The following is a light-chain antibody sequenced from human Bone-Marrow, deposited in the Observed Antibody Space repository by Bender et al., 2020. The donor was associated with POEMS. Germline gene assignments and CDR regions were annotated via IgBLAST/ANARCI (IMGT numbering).Light chain of an antibody. CDR2: EVT. V-gene: IGLV2-23*02. Sequence: QSALTQPASVSGSPGQSITISCTGTSSDVGSYNRVSWYQQNPGKAPKLMIYEVTERPSGVSNRFSGSKSGNTASLTISGIQAEDEADYYCCSFAGSYTWVFGGGTTLTVL. CDR3: CSFAGSYTWV. J-gene: IGLJ3*02. CDR1: SSDVGSYNR.